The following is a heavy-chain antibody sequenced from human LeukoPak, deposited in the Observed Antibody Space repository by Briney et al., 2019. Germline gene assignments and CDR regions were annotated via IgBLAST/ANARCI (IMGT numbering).Heavy chain of an antibody. CDR1: GFTVSSNY. V-gene: IGHV3-66*01. J-gene: IGHJ4*02. CDR3: ARDNYYGSGSFGD. D-gene: IGHD3-10*01. CDR2: IYSGGGT. Sequence: GGSLRLSCAASGFTVSSNYMSWVRQAPGKGLEWVSVIYSGGGTYYADAVKGRFTISRDNSKNTLYLQMNSLRAEDTAVYYCARDNYYGSGSFGDWGQGTPVTVSS.